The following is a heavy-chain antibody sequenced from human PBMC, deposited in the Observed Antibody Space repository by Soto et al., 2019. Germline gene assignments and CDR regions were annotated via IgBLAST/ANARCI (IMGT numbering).Heavy chain of an antibody. V-gene: IGHV4-39*01. Sequence: PSETLSLTCTVSGGSITSSSHYWGWIRQPPGKGLECIGNIYYDGNTYYSPSLKSRVTISLDTSKNQFSLRLNSVTAADTAVYYCARSSITPRLFMYPFDYWGQGTLVTVSS. CDR1: GGSITSSSHY. D-gene: IGHD6-6*01. CDR2: IYYDGNT. CDR3: ARSSITPRLFMYPFDY. J-gene: IGHJ4*02.